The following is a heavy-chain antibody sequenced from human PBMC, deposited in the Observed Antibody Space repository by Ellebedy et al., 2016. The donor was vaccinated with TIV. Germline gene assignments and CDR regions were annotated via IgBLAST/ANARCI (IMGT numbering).Heavy chain of an antibody. J-gene: IGHJ4*02. V-gene: IGHV3-15*01. D-gene: IGHD1-26*01. CDR1: GFTFSYVW. CDR2: VKSKANGGTT. CDR3: ATEFGWELLGSSFFDY. Sequence: GESLKISCAASGFTFSYVWMSWVRQAPGKGLEWVGRVKSKANGGTTDYAAPVKGRFTISRDDSQSTLFLQMNSLKIEDTAMYYCATEFGWELLGSSFFDYWGQGALVTVSS.